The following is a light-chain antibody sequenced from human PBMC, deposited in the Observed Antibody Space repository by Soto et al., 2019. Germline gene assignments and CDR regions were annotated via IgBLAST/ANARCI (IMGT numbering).Light chain of an antibody. J-gene: IGKJ4*01. CDR3: QQYYNWPPLT. Sequence: EIVMTQSPVTLSVSPGERATLSCRASQSVSSNLAWYQQKPGQAPRLLIYGVSTRATGIPARFSGSGSGTEFTLTISSLQSEDFAFYYCQQYYNWPPLTFGGGTKVELK. CDR1: QSVSSN. CDR2: GVS. V-gene: IGKV3-15*01.